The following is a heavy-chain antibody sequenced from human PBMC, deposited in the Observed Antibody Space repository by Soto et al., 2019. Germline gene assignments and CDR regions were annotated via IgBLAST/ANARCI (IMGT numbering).Heavy chain of an antibody. V-gene: IGHV3-23*01. CDR3: AKISSCVYADDY. Sequence: EMPLLDSGGGLVQPGGSLRLSCAAYGFTFSIDAMSWVRQAPGKALEWVSAISGSGAGTYYADSVKGRFTISRDNSTNTLYLQMNSLRAEDTAVYYCAKISSCVYADDYWGQGTGVTVSS. CDR1: GFTFSIDA. CDR2: ISGSGAGT. J-gene: IGHJ4*02. D-gene: IGHD3-16*01.